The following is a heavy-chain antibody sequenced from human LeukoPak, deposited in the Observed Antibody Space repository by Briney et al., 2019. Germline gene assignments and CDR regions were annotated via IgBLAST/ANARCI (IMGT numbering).Heavy chain of an antibody. CDR1: GFTFSNYG. J-gene: IGHJ4*02. CDR2: IRSKANSYAT. Sequence: GGSLRLSCAASGFTFSNYGMHWVRQASGKGLEWVGRIRSKANSYATAYAASVKGRFTISRDDSKNMAYLQMNSLRVEDTAVYYCRGSGEYFDFWGQGSLVTVSS. CDR3: RGSGEYFDF. V-gene: IGHV3-73*01. D-gene: IGHD3-10*01.